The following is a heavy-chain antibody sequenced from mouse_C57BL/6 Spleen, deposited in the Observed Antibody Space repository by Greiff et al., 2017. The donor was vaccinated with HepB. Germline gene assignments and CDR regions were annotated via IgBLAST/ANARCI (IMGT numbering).Heavy chain of an antibody. Sequence: QVQLQQSGAELVRPGASVTLSCKASGYTFTDYEMHWVKQTPVHGLEWIGAIDPETGGTAYNQKFKGKAILTADKSSSTAYMELRSLTSEDSAVYYCTRPGYGSSYWYFDVWGTGTTVTVSS. V-gene: IGHV1-15*01. CDR3: TRPGYGSSYWYFDV. J-gene: IGHJ1*03. CDR2: IDPETGGT. D-gene: IGHD1-1*01. CDR1: GYTFTDYE.